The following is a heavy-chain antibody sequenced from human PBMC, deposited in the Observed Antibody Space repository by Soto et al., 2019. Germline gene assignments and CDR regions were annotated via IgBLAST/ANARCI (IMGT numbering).Heavy chain of an antibody. CDR1: GYTFTSYG. CDR2: ISAYNGNT. D-gene: IGHD6-13*01. Sequence: QVQLVQSGAEVKKPGASVKVSCKASGYTFTSYGISWVRQAPGQGLEWMGWISAYNGNTNYAQKLQGRVTMTTDTSTRTAYMELRSLRSDDTAVYYCARRGGYSSSWLIEGYYGMDVWGQGTTVTVSS. CDR3: ARRGGYSSSWLIEGYYGMDV. J-gene: IGHJ6*02. V-gene: IGHV1-18*01.